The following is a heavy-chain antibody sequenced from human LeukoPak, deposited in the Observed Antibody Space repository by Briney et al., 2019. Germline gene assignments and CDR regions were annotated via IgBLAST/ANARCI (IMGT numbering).Heavy chain of an antibody. J-gene: IGHJ4*02. Sequence: PAGGSLRLSCAASGFTFSSYAMHWVRQAPGKGLEWVAIISLDGINTYYGDSVKGRFTISRDNAKNSLYLQMNSLRAEDTAVYYCARDSSPGSYDYWSQGTLVTVSS. V-gene: IGHV3-30*04. CDR2: ISLDGINT. CDR3: ARDSSPGSYDY. CDR1: GFTFSSYA. D-gene: IGHD1-26*01.